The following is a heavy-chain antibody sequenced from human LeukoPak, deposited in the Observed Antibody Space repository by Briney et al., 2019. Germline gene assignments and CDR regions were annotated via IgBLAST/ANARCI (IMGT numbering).Heavy chain of an antibody. Sequence: SETLSLTCGVYGASFSGYYWSWIRQPPGKGLEWIGEINHSGSTNYNPSLKSRVTISVDTSKNQFSLKLSSVTAADTAVYYCARGPPYCSGGSCYSNWFDPWGQGTLVTVSS. J-gene: IGHJ5*02. V-gene: IGHV4-34*01. CDR3: ARGPPYCSGGSCYSNWFDP. CDR2: INHSGST. CDR1: GASFSGYY. D-gene: IGHD2-15*01.